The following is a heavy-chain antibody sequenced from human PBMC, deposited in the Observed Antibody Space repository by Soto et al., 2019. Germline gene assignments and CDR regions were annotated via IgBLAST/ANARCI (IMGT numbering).Heavy chain of an antibody. CDR2: IIPNFDTP. J-gene: IGHJ6*02. CDR3: AVAMVREILIFESSGMHV. Sequence: QVHLVQSGAAVKKPGSSVKVSCKTSGGSFNNYAVSWVRQAPGQGLEWMGGIIPNFDTPNYAQKFQDRDTIIADESTSTVYMELRSLRSNDTAVYYCAVAMVREILIFESSGMHVWGQGTTVIVSS. CDR1: GGSFNNYA. D-gene: IGHD3-10*01. V-gene: IGHV1-69*01.